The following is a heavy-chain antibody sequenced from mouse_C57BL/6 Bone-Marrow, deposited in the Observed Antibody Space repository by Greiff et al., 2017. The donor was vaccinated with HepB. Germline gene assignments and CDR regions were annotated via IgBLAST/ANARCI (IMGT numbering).Heavy chain of an antibody. J-gene: IGHJ3*01. V-gene: IGHV1-50*01. CDR1: GYTFTSYW. CDR2: IDPSDSYT. CDR3: ARSPIYYDYLSFAY. D-gene: IGHD2-4*01. Sequence: QVQLQQSGAELVKPGASVKLSCKASGYTFTSYWMQWVKQRPGQGLEWIGEIDPSDSYTNYNQKFKGKATLTVDTSSSTAYMQLSSLTSEDSAVYYCARSPIYYDYLSFAYWGQGTLVTVSA.